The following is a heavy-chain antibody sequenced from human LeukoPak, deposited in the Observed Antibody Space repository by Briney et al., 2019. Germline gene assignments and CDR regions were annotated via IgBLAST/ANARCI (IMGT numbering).Heavy chain of an antibody. CDR1: GFTFSSYS. Sequence: GGSLRLSCAASGFTFSSYSMNWVRQAPGKGLEWGSSISSSSSYIYYADSVKGRFTTSRDNAKTSLYLQMNSLRAEDTAVYYCARIGRWYYDFWSGYYMDVWGKGTTVTVSS. J-gene: IGHJ6*03. V-gene: IGHV3-21*01. CDR3: ARIGRWYYDFWSGYYMDV. CDR2: ISSSSSYI. D-gene: IGHD3-3*01.